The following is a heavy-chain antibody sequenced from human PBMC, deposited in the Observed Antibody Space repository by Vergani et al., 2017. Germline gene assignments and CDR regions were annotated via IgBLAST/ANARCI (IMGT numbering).Heavy chain of an antibody. V-gene: IGHV4-61*02. Sequence: QVQLQESGPGLVKPSQTLSLTCTVSCGSFSTGGQSCTWLRQSAGKGLEWIGRIYTSGATNDNPSLRSRAIMSVDTSKNQFSLTVTSVTAADTAVYYCASDTHSGQRADRWGQGSLVTVTS. CDR3: ASDTHSGQRADR. D-gene: IGHD6-19*01. CDR2: IYTSGAT. J-gene: IGHJ5*02. CDR1: CGSFSTGGQS.